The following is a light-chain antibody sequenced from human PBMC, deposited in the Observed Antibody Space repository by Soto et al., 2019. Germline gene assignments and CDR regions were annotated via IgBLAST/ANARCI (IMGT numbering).Light chain of an antibody. CDR3: SSYTDARSYV. CDR2: DAY. Sequence: QSALTQPASVSGSPGQSITISCMGTRSDIGGYNYVPWHQQHPGKAPKLMIYDAYERPLGVSNRFSGSKSGNTASLTISGLQNEDEADYCCSSYTDARSYVFGSGTKVTV. J-gene: IGLJ1*01. V-gene: IGLV2-14*03. CDR1: RSDIGGYNY.